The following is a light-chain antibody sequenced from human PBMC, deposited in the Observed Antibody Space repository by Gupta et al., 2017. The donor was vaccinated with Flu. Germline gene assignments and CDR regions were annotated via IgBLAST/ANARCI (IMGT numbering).Light chain of an antibody. CDR1: KGISSW. Sequence: DIQMTQSPSSVSASVGDRVTITCRASKGISSWLAWYQQKPGKAPNLLIYAASSLRSGVPSRFSGSGSGTDFTLTISSLQPEDFGTYYCQQANSFPLTFGGGTNVEIK. J-gene: IGKJ4*01. CDR2: AAS. V-gene: IGKV1D-12*01. CDR3: QQANSFPLT.